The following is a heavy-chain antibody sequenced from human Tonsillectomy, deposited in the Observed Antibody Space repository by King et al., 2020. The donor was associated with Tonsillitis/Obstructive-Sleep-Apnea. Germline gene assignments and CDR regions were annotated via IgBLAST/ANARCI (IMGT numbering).Heavy chain of an antibody. CDR3: AKAMVQGIIITIFDY. Sequence: VQLVESGGGLVQPGGSLRLSCAASGITFSSYAMSWVRQAPGKGLEWVSTISGGGGSTYYADSVKGRFTISRDKSKNTLYLQMNSLRAEDTAVYYCAKAMVQGIIITIFDYWGQGTLVTVSS. V-gene: IGHV3-23*04. J-gene: IGHJ4*02. CDR1: GITFSSYA. D-gene: IGHD3-10*01. CDR2: ISGGGGST.